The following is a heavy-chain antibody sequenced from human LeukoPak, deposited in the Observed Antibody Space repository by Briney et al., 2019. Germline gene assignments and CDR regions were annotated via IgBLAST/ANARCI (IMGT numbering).Heavy chain of an antibody. Sequence: GRSLRLSCAASGFTFSSYNMNWVRQAPGKGLEWVSSISSNIYIYYAVPVKGRFTTSSDKAKNYLYRQMHSLRAEDTAVYDCARGSPYYYDSSGYDQAYDYWGQGTLVTVSS. CDR3: ARGSPYYYDSSGYDQAYDY. CDR1: GFTFSSYN. CDR2: ISSNIYI. V-gene: IGHV3-21*01. J-gene: IGHJ4*02. D-gene: IGHD3-22*01.